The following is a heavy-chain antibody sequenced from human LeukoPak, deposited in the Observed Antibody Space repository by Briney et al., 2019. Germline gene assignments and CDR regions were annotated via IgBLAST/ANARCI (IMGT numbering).Heavy chain of an antibody. CDR1: GDSIRIYY. J-gene: IGHJ4*01. D-gene: IGHD5-12*01. V-gene: IGHV4-59*08. Sequence: SETLSLTCTVSGDSIRIYYWNWIRRPPGKGLEWIGYIYYTGSTSYNPSLKSRVTISLDTSKSQFSLRLTSVTAADTAVYYCASHGSSGHDPLTWGQGTLVTVSS. CDR3: ASHGSSGHDPLT. CDR2: IYYTGST.